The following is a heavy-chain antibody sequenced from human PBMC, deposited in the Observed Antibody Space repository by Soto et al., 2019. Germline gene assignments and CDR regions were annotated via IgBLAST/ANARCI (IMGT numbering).Heavy chain of an antibody. CDR3: ARGVDSCSGHLF. CDR1: GGSVGGYY. D-gene: IGHD3-3*01. Sequence: PSETLSLTCTVYGGSVGGYYCSCLRHSPGKGLERIGEIHPRGSRKYSQSRKRRVSLSVETSTKQFSMRIAPMPVADRGVYYCARGVDSCSGHLFWGLGTPVPVSS. V-gene: IGHV4-34*01. J-gene: IGHJ4*02. CDR2: IHPRGSR.